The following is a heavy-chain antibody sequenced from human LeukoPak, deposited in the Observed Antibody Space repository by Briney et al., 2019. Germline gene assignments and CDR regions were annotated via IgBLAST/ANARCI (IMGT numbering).Heavy chain of an antibody. CDR1: GYTFTGYY. J-gene: IGHJ6*02. CDR2: INPNSGGT. D-gene: IGHD4-23*01. Sequence: ASVKVSCKASGYTFTGYYMHWVRQAPGQGLEWMGWINPNSGGTNYAQKFQGWVTMTRDTSISTAYMELSRLRSDDTAVYYCARAPNSGPYGMDVWGQGTTVTVSS. V-gene: IGHV1-2*04. CDR3: ARAPNSGPYGMDV.